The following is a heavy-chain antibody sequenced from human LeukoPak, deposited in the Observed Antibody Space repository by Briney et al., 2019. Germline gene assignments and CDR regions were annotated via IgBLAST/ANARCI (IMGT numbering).Heavy chain of an antibody. V-gene: IGHV3-11*06. Sequence: PGGSLRLSCAASGFSFSDYYMSWSRQAPGKGLEWVSYISSSSSYTNYAPSVKSRVTISRDNAKNSLYLKMNSLRAEDTAVYYCGRCRGTTGTAWYFDYWGQGTLVTVSS. CDR3: GRCRGTTGTAWYFDY. J-gene: IGHJ4*02. CDR1: GFSFSDYY. D-gene: IGHD1-1*01. CDR2: ISSSSSYT.